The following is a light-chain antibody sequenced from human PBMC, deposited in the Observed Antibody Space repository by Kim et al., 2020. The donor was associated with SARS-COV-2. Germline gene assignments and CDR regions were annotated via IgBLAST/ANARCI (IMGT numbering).Light chain of an antibody. V-gene: IGLV3-1*01. J-gene: IGLJ2*01. CDR2: QDN. CDR3: QAWDSTTAV. CDR1: EWASKY. Sequence: VAPGQTASISCSGYEWASKYACWYQQKPGQAPILLIYQDNKRPSGIPERFSGSSSVNSATLTIRETQAVDEADYYCQAWDSTTAVFGAGTQLTVL.